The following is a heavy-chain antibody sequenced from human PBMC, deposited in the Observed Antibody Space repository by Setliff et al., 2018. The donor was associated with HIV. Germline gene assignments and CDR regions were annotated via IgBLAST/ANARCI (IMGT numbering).Heavy chain of an antibody. Sequence: ASVKVSCKPSGQSFTNYDIHWLRRASGQGLEWMGWMNPKSGVSGSALKFHDRVTMTRDTSTLTLYMELSSLTSEDTAVYYCARAKAVGGVIITGGLDVWGQGTTVTVPS. CDR2: MNPKSGVS. D-gene: IGHD3-16*02. CDR1: GQSFTNYD. CDR3: ARAKAVGGVIITGGLDV. J-gene: IGHJ6*02. V-gene: IGHV1-8*01.